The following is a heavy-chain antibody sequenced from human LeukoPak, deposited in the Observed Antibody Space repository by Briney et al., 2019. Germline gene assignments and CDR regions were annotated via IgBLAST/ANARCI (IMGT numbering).Heavy chain of an antibody. Sequence: GGSLRLSCAASGFTFSSYSMNWVRQAPGKGLEWVSAISGSGGSTYYADSVKGRFTISRDNSKNTLYLQMNSLRAEDTAVYYCAKVGAALPKYYFDHWGQGTLVTVSS. CDR2: ISGSGGST. CDR3: AKVGAALPKYYFDH. CDR1: GFTFSSYS. D-gene: IGHD2-15*01. J-gene: IGHJ4*02. V-gene: IGHV3-23*01.